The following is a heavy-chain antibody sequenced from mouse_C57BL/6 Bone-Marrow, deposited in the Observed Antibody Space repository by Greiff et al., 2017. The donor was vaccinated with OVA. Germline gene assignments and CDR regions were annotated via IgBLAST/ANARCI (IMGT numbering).Heavy chain of an antibody. CDR2: ISSGGDYI. CDR1: GFTFSSYA. D-gene: IGHD1-1*01. J-gene: IGHJ4*01. V-gene: IGHV5-9-1*02. CDR3: TRGNYYGSSP. Sequence: EVKLVESGEGLVKPGGSLKLSCAASGFTFSSYAMSWVPPTPEKRLEWVAYISSGGDYIYYADTVKGRFTISRDNARNTLYLQMSSLKSEDTAMYYCTRGNYYGSSPWGQGTSVTVSS.